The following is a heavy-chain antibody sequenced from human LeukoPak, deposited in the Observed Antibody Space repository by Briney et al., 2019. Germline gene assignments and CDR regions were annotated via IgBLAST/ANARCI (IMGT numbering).Heavy chain of an antibody. D-gene: IGHD6-19*01. CDR2: IRSKANSYAT. Sequence: GGSLKLSCAASGFTFSGSAMHWVRQASGKGLEWVGRIRSKANSYATAYAASVKGRFTISRDDSKNTAYLQMNSLKTEDTAVYYCTRLSSSGWYEWFDPWGQGTLVTVSS. J-gene: IGHJ5*02. CDR3: TRLSSSGWYEWFDP. V-gene: IGHV3-73*01. CDR1: GFTFSGSA.